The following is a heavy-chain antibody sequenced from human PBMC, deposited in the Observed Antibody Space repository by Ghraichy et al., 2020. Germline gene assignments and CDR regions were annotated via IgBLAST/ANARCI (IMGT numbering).Heavy chain of an antibody. J-gene: IGHJ5*02. CDR2: ISFDGTIK. Sequence: GGSLRLSCAASGFTFSSFGMHWLRQAPGKGLEWVAVISFDGTIKYYADSVKDRFTISRDNVKNTLYLEMDTLRGEDTAVYYCAKRRASVFDPWGQGTLVTVSS. V-gene: IGHV3-30*18. D-gene: IGHD2-21*01. CDR3: AKRRASVFDP. CDR1: GFTFSSFG.